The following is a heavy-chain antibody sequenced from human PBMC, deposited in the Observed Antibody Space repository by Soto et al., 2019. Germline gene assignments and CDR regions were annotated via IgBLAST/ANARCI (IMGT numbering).Heavy chain of an antibody. D-gene: IGHD3-22*01. CDR3: VRGPDYEGYFDQ. Sequence: QVRLVQSGAEVNKPGSSVNVSCKASGGTFSNYAIGWVRRAPGQGLEWMGGIILHFGTANYAQKFQGRVTITADESMTTAYMELSGLRSEDTAVYYCVRGPDYEGYFDQWGQGNLVTVSS. J-gene: IGHJ4*02. CDR1: GGTFSNYA. V-gene: IGHV1-69*12. CDR2: IILHFGTA.